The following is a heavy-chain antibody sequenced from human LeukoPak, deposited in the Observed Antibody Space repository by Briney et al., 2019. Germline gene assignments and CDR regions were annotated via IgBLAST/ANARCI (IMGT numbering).Heavy chain of an antibody. J-gene: IGHJ4*02. Sequence: SETLSLTCAVYGGSFSGYYWSWIRQPPGKGLEWIGEINHSGSTNYNPSLKSRVTISVDTSKNQFSLKLSSVTAADTAVYYCARSPVWQQLAHFDYWGQGTLVTVSS. CDR2: INHSGST. V-gene: IGHV4-34*01. D-gene: IGHD6-13*01. CDR1: GGSFSGYY. CDR3: ARSPVWQQLAHFDY.